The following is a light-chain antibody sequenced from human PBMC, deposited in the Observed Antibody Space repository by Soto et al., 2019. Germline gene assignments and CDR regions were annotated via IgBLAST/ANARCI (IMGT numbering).Light chain of an antibody. CDR2: GIS. CDR1: QSVTNNF. J-gene: IGKJ2*01. CDR3: QQYITLPHT. V-gene: IGKV3-20*01. Sequence: ENVLTQSPGTLSLSPGERATLSCRASQSVTNNFFAWYQQKPGQAPRLLIYGISSRATGIPDRFSGSGSGTDSTLTISRLEPEDFVVYYCQQYITLPHTFGQGTKLEVK.